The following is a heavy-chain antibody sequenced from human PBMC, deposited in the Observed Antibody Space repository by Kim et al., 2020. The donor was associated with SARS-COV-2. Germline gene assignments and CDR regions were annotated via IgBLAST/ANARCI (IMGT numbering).Heavy chain of an antibody. V-gene: IGHV1-69*13. CDR3: ASPGGASSVDGYWYFDL. CDR2: IIPIFGTA. J-gene: IGHJ2*01. CDR1: GGTFSSYA. Sequence: SVKVSCKASGGTFSSYAISWVRQAPGQGLEWMGGIIPIFGTANYAQKFQGRVTITADESTSTAYMELSSLRSEDTAVYYCASPGGASSVDGYWYFDLWGRGTLVTVSS. D-gene: IGHD6-6*01.